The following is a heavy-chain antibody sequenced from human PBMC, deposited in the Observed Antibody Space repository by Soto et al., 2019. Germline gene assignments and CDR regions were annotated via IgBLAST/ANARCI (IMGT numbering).Heavy chain of an antibody. V-gene: IGHV1-18*04. D-gene: IGHD5-18*01. Sequence: QVQLVQSGGEIKKPGASVNVSCKASGYTFIRYGISWVRQAPGQGFEWMGWISGKNDKRNHAQKFRGRITMTTDTSTNTAYLEVRSLGSDDTAICYCAREGNGYEDYWGQGTLVTVSS. CDR3: AREGNGYEDY. J-gene: IGHJ4*02. CDR1: GYTFIRYG. CDR2: ISGKNDKR.